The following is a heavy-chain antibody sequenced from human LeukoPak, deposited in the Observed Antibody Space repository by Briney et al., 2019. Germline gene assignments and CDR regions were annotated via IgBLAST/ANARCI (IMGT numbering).Heavy chain of an antibody. Sequence: PGRSLRLSCAASGFTFDDYAMHWVRQAPGKGLEWVSGISWNSGSIGYADSVKGRFTISRDNAKNSLYLQMNSLRAEDTASYYCAKDRGYSGYQPTFIFDYWGQGTLVTVSS. CDR2: ISWNSGSI. J-gene: IGHJ4*02. D-gene: IGHD5-12*01. CDR3: AKDRGYSGYQPTFIFDY. CDR1: GFTFDDYA. V-gene: IGHV3-9*01.